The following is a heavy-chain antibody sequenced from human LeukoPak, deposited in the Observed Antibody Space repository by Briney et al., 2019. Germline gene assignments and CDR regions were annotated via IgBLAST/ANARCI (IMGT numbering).Heavy chain of an antibody. D-gene: IGHD2-8*01. CDR2: VTSSSSFI. Sequence: GGSLRLSCAASNFTFSDYTMNWVRQTPGKGLEWLSSVTSSSSFIYYADSVKGRFSISRDNSKNILNLQMNSLRADDTAVYYCAKDRCSNGVGCYYYYMDVWGKGTTVTIYS. V-gene: IGHV3-21*01. CDR1: NFTFSDYT. CDR3: AKDRCSNGVGCYYYYMDV. J-gene: IGHJ6*03.